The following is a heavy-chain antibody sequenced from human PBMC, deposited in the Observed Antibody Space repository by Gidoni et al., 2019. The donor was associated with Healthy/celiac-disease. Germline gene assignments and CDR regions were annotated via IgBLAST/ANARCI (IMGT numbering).Heavy chain of an antibody. CDR2: MNPNSGNT. CDR3: ASWGLVSSSGYFPENGNYYYYGMDV. D-gene: IGHD3-22*01. V-gene: IGHV1-8*01. Sequence: QVQLVQSGAEVKKPGASVKVSCKASGYTFTSYDINWVRKATGQGLEWMGWMNPNSGNTGYAQKFQGRVTMTRDTSISTAYMELSSLRSEDTAVYYCASWGLVSSSGYFPENGNYYYYGMDVWGQGTTVTVSS. CDR1: GYTFTSYD. J-gene: IGHJ6*02.